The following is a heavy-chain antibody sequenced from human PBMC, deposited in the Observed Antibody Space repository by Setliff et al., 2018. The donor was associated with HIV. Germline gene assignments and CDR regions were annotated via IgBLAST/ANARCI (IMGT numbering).Heavy chain of an antibody. Sequence: ASVKVSCKASGGTFSSYAISWVRQAPGQGLEWMGGIIPIFGTANYAQKFQGRVTITADESTSTAYMELSSLRSEDTAVYYCARPHSAQYYYDSSGYPGAFDIWGQGTMVTVSS. D-gene: IGHD3-22*01. CDR2: IIPIFGTA. J-gene: IGHJ3*02. CDR3: ARPHSAQYYYDSSGYPGAFDI. V-gene: IGHV1-69*13. CDR1: GGTFSSYA.